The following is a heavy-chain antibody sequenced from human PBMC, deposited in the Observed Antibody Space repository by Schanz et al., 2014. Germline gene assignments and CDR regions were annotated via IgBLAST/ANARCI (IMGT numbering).Heavy chain of an antibody. CDR3: AKGKSEVRGIILDY. CDR1: GFTFDDYA. Sequence: EVQLVESGGGLVQPGRSLRLSCAASGFTFDDYAMHWVRQAPGKGLEWVATISGSSENTYYADSVKGRVTISRDNSRNTLFLQMRNLRADDTALYYCAKGKSEVRGIILDYWGQGTMVVVSS. D-gene: IGHD3-10*01. J-gene: IGHJ4*02. CDR2: ISGSSENT. V-gene: IGHV3-23*04.